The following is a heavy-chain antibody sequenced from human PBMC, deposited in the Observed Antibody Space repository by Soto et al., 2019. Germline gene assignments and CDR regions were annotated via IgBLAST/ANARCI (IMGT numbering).Heavy chain of an antibody. CDR2: ISAYNGNT. V-gene: IGHV1-18*01. CDR3: AREYCSGGSCYGGDY. CDR1: GYAFTSYG. Sequence: ASVKVSCKASGYAFTSYGISWARQAPGQGLEWMGWISAYNGNTNYAQKLQDRVTMTTDTSTSTAYMELRSLRSDDTAVYYCAREYCSGGSCYGGDYWGQGTLVTVSS. D-gene: IGHD2-15*01. J-gene: IGHJ4*02.